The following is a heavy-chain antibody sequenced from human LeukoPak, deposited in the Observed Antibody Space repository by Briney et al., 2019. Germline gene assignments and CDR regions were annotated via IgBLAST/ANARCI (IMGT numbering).Heavy chain of an antibody. D-gene: IGHD3-3*01. CDR1: GGSISSYY. V-gene: IGHV4-59*12. CDR2: IYHSGST. J-gene: IGHJ3*02. Sequence: KPSETLSLTCTVSGGSISSYYWSWIRQPPGKGLEWIGYIYHSGSTYYNPSLKSRVTISVDRSKNQFSLKLSSVTAADTAVYYCARVSCITIFGVVIPDAFDIWGQGTMVTVSS. CDR3: ARVSCITIFGVVIPDAFDI.